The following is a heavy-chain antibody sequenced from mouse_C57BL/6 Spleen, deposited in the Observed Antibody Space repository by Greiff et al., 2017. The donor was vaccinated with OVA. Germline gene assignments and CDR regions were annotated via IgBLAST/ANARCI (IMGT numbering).Heavy chain of an antibody. D-gene: IGHD2-4*01. CDR2: IDPENGDT. CDR1: GFNIKDDY. Sequence: EVQLQQSGAELVRPGASVKLSCTASGFNIKDDYMHWVKQRPEQGLEWIGWIDPENGDTEYASKFQGKATITADTSSNTAYLQLSSLTSEDTAVYYCTIFGGLRPGFAYWGQGTLVTVSA. J-gene: IGHJ3*01. V-gene: IGHV14-4*01. CDR3: TIFGGLRPGFAY.